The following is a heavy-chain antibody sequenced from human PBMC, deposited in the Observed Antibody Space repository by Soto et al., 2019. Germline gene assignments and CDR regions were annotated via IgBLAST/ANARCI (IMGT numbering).Heavy chain of an antibody. CDR3: ARVSRPVVVVEYWFDP. V-gene: IGHV3-74*01. D-gene: IGHD2-15*01. CDR1: GFTFSSYW. J-gene: IGHJ5*02. Sequence: EVQLVESGGGLVQPGGSLRLSCAASGFTFSSYWMHWVRQAPGKGLVWVSRINSDGSSTSYADSVKGRFTISRDNTKNTLYLQMNSLRAEDTAVYYCARVSRPVVVVEYWFDPWGQGTLVTVSS. CDR2: INSDGSST.